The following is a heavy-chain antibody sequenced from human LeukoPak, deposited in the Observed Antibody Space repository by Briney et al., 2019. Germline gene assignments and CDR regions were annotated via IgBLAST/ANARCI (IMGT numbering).Heavy chain of an antibody. CDR1: GGSFSSGGYS. CDR3: AGTRGYYYDSSGYIDY. Sequence: SETLSLTCAVSGGSFSSGGYSWSWIRQPPGKGLEWIGYIYHSGSTYYNPSLKSRVTISVDRSKNQFSLKLSSVTAADTAVYYCAGTRGYYYDSSGYIDYWGQGTLVTVSS. CDR2: IYHSGST. J-gene: IGHJ4*02. V-gene: IGHV4-30-2*01. D-gene: IGHD3-22*01.